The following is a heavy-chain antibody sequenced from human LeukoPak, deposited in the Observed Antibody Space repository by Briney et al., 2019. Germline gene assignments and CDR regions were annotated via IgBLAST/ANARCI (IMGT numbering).Heavy chain of an antibody. D-gene: IGHD5-12*01. CDR2: INPNSGGT. J-gene: IGHJ5*02. V-gene: IGHV1-2*02. CDR3: ARGSGYDYNWFDP. Sequence: ASVKVSCKASGYTFTNYYVHWVRQAPGQRLEWMGWINPNSGGTDYAQKFQGRVTMTRDTSISTAYMELSRLTSDDTAVYYCARGSGYDYNWFDPWGQGTLGIVPS. CDR1: GYTFTNYY.